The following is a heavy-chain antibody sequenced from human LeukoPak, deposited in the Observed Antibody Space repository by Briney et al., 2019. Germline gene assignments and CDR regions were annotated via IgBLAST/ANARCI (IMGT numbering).Heavy chain of an antibody. CDR2: INPSDGKT. Sequence: VASVTVSCKASGYTFTNYYMHWVRQAPGQGLEWMGLINPSDGKTSYAQKFQGRVTITRDTSTSTVYMELSSLRSEDTAVYYCAREIGPRQLHLWGSAFDYWGQGTLVTVSS. J-gene: IGHJ4*02. CDR3: AREIGPRQLHLWGSAFDY. CDR1: GYTFTNYY. V-gene: IGHV1-46*01. D-gene: IGHD5-18*01.